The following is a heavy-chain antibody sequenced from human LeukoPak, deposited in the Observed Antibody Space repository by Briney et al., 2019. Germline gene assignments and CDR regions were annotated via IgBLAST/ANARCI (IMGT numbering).Heavy chain of an antibody. CDR3: AKAGGASWYLY. CDR1: GFTFSSYW. D-gene: IGHD6-13*01. V-gene: IGHV3-74*01. Sequence: QPGGSLRLSCAASGFTFSSYWLHWVRPAPGKGLVWVSRINSDGSSTSYADSVKGRFTISRDNAKNTLYLQMNSLRAEDTAVYYCAKAGGASWYLYWGQGTLVTVSS. J-gene: IGHJ4*02. CDR2: INSDGSST.